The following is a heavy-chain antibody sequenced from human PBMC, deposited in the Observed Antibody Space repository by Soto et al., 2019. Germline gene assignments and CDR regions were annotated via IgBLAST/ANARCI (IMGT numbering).Heavy chain of an antibody. CDR1: GYTLTELS. D-gene: IGHD1-26*01. CDR2: FDPEDGET. CDR3: ATDKRLLPTPTPYFDY. V-gene: IGHV1-24*01. J-gene: IGHJ4*02. Sequence: QVQLVQSGAEVKKPGASVKVSCKVSGYTLTELSMHWVRQAPGKGLEWMGGFDPEDGETIYAQKFQGRVTMTEDTSTDTAYMELSSLRSEDTAVYYCATDKRLLPTPTPYFDYWGQGTLVTVSS.